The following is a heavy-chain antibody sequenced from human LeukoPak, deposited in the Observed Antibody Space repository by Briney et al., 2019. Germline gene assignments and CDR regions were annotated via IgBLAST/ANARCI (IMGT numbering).Heavy chain of an antibody. CDR3: ARDTYYVWGSPPGYYYYMDV. CDR2: INPSGGST. CDR1: GYTFTSYY. D-gene: IGHD3-16*01. J-gene: IGHJ6*03. Sequence: GASVKVSCKASGYTFTSYYMHWVRQAPGQGLEWMGIINPSGGSTSYAQKFQGRGTMTRDTSTSTVYMELSSLRSEDTAVYYCARDTYYVWGSPPGYYYYMDVWGKGTTVTVSS. V-gene: IGHV1-46*01.